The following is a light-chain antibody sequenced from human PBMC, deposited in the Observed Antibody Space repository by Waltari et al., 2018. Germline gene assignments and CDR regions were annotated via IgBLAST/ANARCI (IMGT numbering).Light chain of an antibody. J-gene: IGKJ3*01. V-gene: IGKV3-20*01. CDR1: QSVSSSY. CDR2: GAS. CDR3: QQYGSSPIFT. Sequence: EIVLTQSPGTLSLSPGERATLSSRASQSVSSSYLAWYQQKPGQAPRLLIYGASSRATGIPDRFSGSESGTDFTLTISRLEPEDCAVYYCQQYGSSPIFTVGPGTKVDI.